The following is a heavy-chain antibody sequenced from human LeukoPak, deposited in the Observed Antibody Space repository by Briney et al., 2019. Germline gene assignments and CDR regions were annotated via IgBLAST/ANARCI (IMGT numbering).Heavy chain of an antibody. V-gene: IGHV1-2*06. CDR2: INPNSGGT. CDR1: GYTFTGYY. D-gene: IGHD6-13*01. CDR3: ARDRSSSWRDAFDI. Sequence: ASVKVSCKASGYTFTGYYMHWVRQAPGQGLEWMGRINPNSGGTNYAQKFQGRVTMTRDTSISTAYMELSRLRSDDTAVYYCARDRSSSWRDAFDIWGQGTMVTVSS. J-gene: IGHJ3*02.